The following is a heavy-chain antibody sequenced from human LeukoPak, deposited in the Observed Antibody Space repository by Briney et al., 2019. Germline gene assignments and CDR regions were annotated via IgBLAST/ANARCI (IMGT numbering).Heavy chain of an antibody. J-gene: IGHJ6*03. CDR1: GGSISSSNYY. CDR3: ARETSQKGAHYMDV. Sequence: PSETLSLTCSVSGGSISSSNYYWSWIRQPPGKGLEWIGYIYYSGYTTYSPSLRSRVTISVDTSKNQFSLKLSSVTAADTAVYYCARETSQKGAHYMDVWGKGTTITISS. CDR2: IYYSGYT. D-gene: IGHD3-16*01. V-gene: IGHV4-61*01.